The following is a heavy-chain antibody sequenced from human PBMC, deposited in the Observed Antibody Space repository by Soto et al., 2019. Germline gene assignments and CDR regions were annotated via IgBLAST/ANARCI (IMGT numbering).Heavy chain of an antibody. CDR1: GFIFSTYA. CDR3: ARDSVPLAGTSWAGNRLDP. CDR2: ISYDGNSN. Sequence: QVQLVESGGGVVQPGGSLRLSCAASGFIFSTYAMYWVRQTPGKGLEWVAVISYDGNSNFYTDSVKGRFTISRDNSRNTLYLQMNNLITEDTALYFCARDSVPLAGTSWAGNRLDPWGQGTLVTVSS. V-gene: IGHV3-30-3*01. J-gene: IGHJ5*02. D-gene: IGHD6-13*01.